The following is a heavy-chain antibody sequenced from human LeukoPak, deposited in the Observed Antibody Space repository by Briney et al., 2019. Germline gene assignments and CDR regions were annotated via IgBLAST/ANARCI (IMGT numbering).Heavy chain of an antibody. Sequence: GESLKISCRGSGYKFTSHYITWVRQMPGKGLEWMGRIDPDDSYTNYSPSFEGQVTMSVDKSINTAYLQWSGLKASDTAIFYCARRWSLDSWGQGTLVTVSS. D-gene: IGHD3-3*01. V-gene: IGHV5-10-1*01. CDR2: IDPDDSYT. J-gene: IGHJ4*02. CDR3: ARRWSLDS. CDR1: GYKFTSHY.